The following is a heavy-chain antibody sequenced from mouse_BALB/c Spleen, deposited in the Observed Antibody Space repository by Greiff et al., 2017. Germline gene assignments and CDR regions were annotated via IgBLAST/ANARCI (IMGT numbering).Heavy chain of an antibody. CDR1: GYSITSDYA. J-gene: IGHJ4*01. V-gene: IGHV3-2*02. CDR3: ARGDGNYDAMDY. D-gene: IGHD2-1*01. CDR2: ISYSGST. Sequence: DVQLQESGPGLVKPSQSLSLTCTVTGYSITSDYAWNWIRQFPGNKLEWMGYISYSGSTSYNPSLKSRISITRDTSKNQFFLQLNSVTTEDTATYYCARGDGNYDAMDYWGQGTSVTVSS.